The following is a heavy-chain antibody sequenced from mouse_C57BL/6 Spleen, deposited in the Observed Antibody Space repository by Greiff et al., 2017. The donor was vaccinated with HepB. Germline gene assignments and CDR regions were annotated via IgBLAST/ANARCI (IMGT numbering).Heavy chain of an antibody. CDR3: ARQGYYGNPDY. Sequence: EVMLVESGGGLVKPGGSLKLSCAASGFTFSSYTMSWVRQTPEKRLEWVATISGGGGNTYYPDSVKGRFTISRANAKNTLYLQMSSLRSEDTALYYCARQGYYGNPDYWGQGTTLTVSS. J-gene: IGHJ2*01. D-gene: IGHD2-1*01. CDR2: ISGGGGNT. V-gene: IGHV5-9*01. CDR1: GFTFSSYT.